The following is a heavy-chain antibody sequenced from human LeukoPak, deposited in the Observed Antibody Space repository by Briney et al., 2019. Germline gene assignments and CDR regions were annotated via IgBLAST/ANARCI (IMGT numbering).Heavy chain of an antibody. CDR2: ISSSSSYI. CDR1: GFTFSSYS. J-gene: IGHJ3*02. Sequence: GGSLRLSCAASGFTFSSYSMNWVRQAPGKGLEWVSSISSSSSYIYYADSVKGRFTISRDNAKNSLYLQMNSPRAEDTAVYYCARGLIAAAGTNAFGIWGQGTMVTVSS. V-gene: IGHV3-21*01. CDR3: ARGLIAAAGTNAFGI. D-gene: IGHD6-13*01.